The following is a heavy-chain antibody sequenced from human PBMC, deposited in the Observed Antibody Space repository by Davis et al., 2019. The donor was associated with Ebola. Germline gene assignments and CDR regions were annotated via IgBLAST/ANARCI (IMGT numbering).Heavy chain of an antibody. CDR2: IYTRGNT. J-gene: IGHJ4*02. Sequence: SETLSLTCTVSGDSISSYYWSWIRQSPGKGLEWIGYIYTRGNTNYNPSLRSRVTMSVHTAKNQFSLKLSSVTAADTATYYCATHSGSGYSDYWGQGGLVTVSS. CDR3: ATHSGSGYSDY. V-gene: IGHV4-4*09. CDR1: GDSISSYY. D-gene: IGHD3-3*01.